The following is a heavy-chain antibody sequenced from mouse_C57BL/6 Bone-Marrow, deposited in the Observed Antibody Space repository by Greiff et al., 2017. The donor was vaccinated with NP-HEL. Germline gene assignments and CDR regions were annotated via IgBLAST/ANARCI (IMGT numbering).Heavy chain of an antibody. CDR3: ASRDYYGSRGDAMDY. CDR1: GFSLTSYG. V-gene: IGHV2-2*01. CDR2: IGSGGST. D-gene: IGHD1-1*01. Sequence: VKLQESGPGLVQPSQSLSITCTVSGFSLTSYGVHWVRQSPGKGLEWLGVIGSGGSTDYNAAFISRLSISKDNSKSQVFFKMNSLQADDTAIYYCASRDYYGSRGDAMDYWGQGTSVTVSS. J-gene: IGHJ4*01.